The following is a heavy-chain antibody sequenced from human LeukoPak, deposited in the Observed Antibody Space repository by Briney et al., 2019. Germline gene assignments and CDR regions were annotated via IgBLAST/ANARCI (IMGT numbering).Heavy chain of an antibody. CDR2: IKIKADGGTA. CDR1: GFTFSNAW. J-gene: IGHJ4*02. D-gene: IGHD3-16*01. V-gene: IGHV3-15*01. CDR3: TTDGGRKPRPCYFDY. Sequence: PWGSLSLSGAASGFTFSNAWMSWVRQAPGKGLEWVGRIKIKADGGTADYAAPVKGRFTISRDDSKNTLYLQMNSLKTEDTAVCYCTTDGGRKPRPCYFDYWGQATMLTLSS.